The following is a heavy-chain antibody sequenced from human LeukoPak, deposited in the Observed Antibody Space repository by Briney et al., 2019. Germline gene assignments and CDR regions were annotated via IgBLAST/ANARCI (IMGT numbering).Heavy chain of an antibody. CDR1: GYTFTSYD. D-gene: IGHD2-2*03. J-gene: IGHJ6*03. CDR3: ARGGYCSSTSCSSNSYYYYYYYVDV. CDR2: MNPNSGNT. V-gene: IGHV1-8*03. Sequence: VASVKVSCKASGYTFTSYDINWVRQATGQGLEWMGWMNPNSGNTGYAQKFQGRVTITRNTSISTAYMELSSLRSEDTAVYYCARGGYCSSTSCSSNSYYYYYYYVDVWGKGTTVTVPS.